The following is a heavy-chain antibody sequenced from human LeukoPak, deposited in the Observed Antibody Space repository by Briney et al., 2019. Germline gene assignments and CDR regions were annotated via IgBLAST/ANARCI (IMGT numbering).Heavy chain of an antibody. CDR2: IYYSGST. J-gene: IGHJ5*02. CDR1: GGSLSSSSYY. D-gene: IGHD2-2*01. V-gene: IGHV4-39*01. CDR3: ARSIVVATDYWFDP. Sequence: SETLSLTCTVSGGSLSSSSYYWGWIRQPPGKGLEWIGSIYYSGSTYYNPSLKRRVTISVDTSKNQFSLKLSSVTAADTAVYYCARSIVVATDYWFDPWGQGTLVTVSS.